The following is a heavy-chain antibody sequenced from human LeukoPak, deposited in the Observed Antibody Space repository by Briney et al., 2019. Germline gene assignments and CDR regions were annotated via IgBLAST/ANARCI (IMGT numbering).Heavy chain of an antibody. Sequence: PSETLSLTCTVSGGSISSYYWSWIRQPPGKGLEWIGYIYYSGSTNYNPSLKSRVTISVDTSKNQFSLKLSSVTAADTAVYYCARDRAGGRQQLEFPLHWFDPWGQGTLVTVSS. CDR1: GGSISSYY. D-gene: IGHD6-13*01. J-gene: IGHJ5*02. CDR3: ARDRAGGRQQLEFPLHWFDP. CDR2: IYYSGST. V-gene: IGHV4-59*01.